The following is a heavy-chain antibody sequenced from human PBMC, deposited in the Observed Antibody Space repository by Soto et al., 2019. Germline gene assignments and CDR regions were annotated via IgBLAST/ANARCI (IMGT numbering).Heavy chain of an antibody. V-gene: IGHV3-15*07. D-gene: IGHD3-22*01. Sequence: GGSLRLSCAASGFTFSNAWMNWVRQAPGKGLEWVGRIKSKTDGGTTDYAAPVKGRFTISRDDSKNTLYLQMNSPKTEDTAVYYCTTDLISYYDSSGRLPIDAFDIWGQGTMVTVSS. CDR1: GFTFSNAW. CDR2: IKSKTDGGTT. CDR3: TTDLISYYDSSGRLPIDAFDI. J-gene: IGHJ3*02.